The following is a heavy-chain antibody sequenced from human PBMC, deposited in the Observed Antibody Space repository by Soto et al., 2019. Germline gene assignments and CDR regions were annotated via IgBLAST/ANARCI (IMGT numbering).Heavy chain of an antibody. V-gene: IGHV3-23*01. D-gene: IGHD6-19*01. Sequence: GGFLRLSFAAFGFTLSSYAMSWVHQAPGKWLQWVSAISGSGGSTYYADSVKGRFTISRDNSKNTLYLQMNSLRVEDTAVYYCAKISSGWSEHLDYWGQGTLVTVSS. CDR3: AKISSGWSEHLDY. CDR1: GFTLSSYA. J-gene: IGHJ4*02. CDR2: ISGSGGST.